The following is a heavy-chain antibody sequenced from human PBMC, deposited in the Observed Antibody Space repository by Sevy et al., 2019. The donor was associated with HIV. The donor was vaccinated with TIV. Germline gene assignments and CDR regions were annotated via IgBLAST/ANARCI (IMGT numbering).Heavy chain of an antibody. V-gene: IGHV3-30-3*01. CDR3: ASDYGDYPPNYYYYYGMDV. CDR1: GFTFSSYA. J-gene: IGHJ6*02. Sequence: GGSLRLSCAASGFTFSSYAMHWVRQAPGKGLAWVAVISYDGSNKYYADSVKGRFTISRDNSKNTLYLQMNSLRAEDTAVYYCASDYGDYPPNYYYYYGMDVWGQGTTVTVSS. D-gene: IGHD4-17*01. CDR2: ISYDGSNK.